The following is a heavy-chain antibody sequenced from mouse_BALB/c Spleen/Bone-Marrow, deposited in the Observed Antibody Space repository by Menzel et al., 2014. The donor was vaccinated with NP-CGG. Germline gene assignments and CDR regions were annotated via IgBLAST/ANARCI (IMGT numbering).Heavy chain of an antibody. Sequence: VQLQHSGAELVRPGSSVKISCKASGYAFSNFWMNWVKQRPGQGLEWIGQIHPGDGDTNNNGKFKGKATLTTDKSSSTAYMQLSSLSSEDSAVYFCARVYYGNLDYWGQGTTLTVSS. V-gene: IGHV1-80*01. J-gene: IGHJ2*01. CDR3: ARVYYGNLDY. CDR2: IHPGDGDT. D-gene: IGHD2-1*01. CDR1: GYAFSNFW.